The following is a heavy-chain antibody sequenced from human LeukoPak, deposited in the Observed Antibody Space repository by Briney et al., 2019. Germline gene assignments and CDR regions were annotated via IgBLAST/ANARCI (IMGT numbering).Heavy chain of an antibody. CDR1: GYTFTGYY. CDR2: INPNSGGT. D-gene: IGHD6-19*01. Sequence: ASVKVSCKASGYTFTGYYMHWVRQAPGQGLEWMGWINPNSGGTNYAQKFQGRVTMTRDTSISTAYMELSRLRSDDTAVYYCARERQWLVRFQPDYWGQGTLVTVSS. CDR3: ARERQWLVRFQPDY. V-gene: IGHV1-2*02. J-gene: IGHJ4*02.